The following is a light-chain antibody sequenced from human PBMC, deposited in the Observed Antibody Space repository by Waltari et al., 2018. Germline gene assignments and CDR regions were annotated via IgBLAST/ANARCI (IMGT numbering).Light chain of an antibody. V-gene: IGLV2-14*01. CDR3: SSYTNRNTLI. Sequence: QSVLTQPASVSGFPGQSITISCPVTSSAVGFYNHVSWYQQDPGKVPKLIIYDVSERPSGVSDRFSGSKSGNTASLTISGVQAEDETDYYCSSYTNRNTLIFGGGTKLTVL. CDR1: SSAVGFYNH. CDR2: DVS. J-gene: IGLJ2*01.